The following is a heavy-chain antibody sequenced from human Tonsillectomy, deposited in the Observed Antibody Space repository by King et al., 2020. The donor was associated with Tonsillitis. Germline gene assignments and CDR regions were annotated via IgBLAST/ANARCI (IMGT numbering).Heavy chain of an antibody. Sequence: VQLQQWGAGLLKPSETLSLTCAVYGGSFSGYSWSWIRQPPGKRLEWIGEITHSGSTNYNPSLKSRVTISIDTSKNQFSLKLSSVTAADTAVYYCARMFYYGSGSYYDAFDIWGQGTMVTVSS. CDR3: ARMFYYGSGSYYDAFDI. CDR1: GGSFSGYS. V-gene: IGHV4-34*01. CDR2: ITHSGST. J-gene: IGHJ3*02. D-gene: IGHD3-10*01.